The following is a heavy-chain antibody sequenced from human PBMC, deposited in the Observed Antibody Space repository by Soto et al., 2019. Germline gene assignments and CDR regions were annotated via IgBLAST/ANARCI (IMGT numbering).Heavy chain of an antibody. V-gene: IGHV1-69*12. CDR3: AREGLRDGYNLPDL. CDR1: GGTFSSYA. J-gene: IGHJ2*01. D-gene: IGHD5-12*01. CDR2: IIPIFGTA. Sequence: QVQLVQSGAEVKKPGSSVKVSCKASGGTFSSYAISWVRQAPGQGLEWMGGIIPIFGTANYAQKFQGRVTTTADEATSPAYMELSSLRSEDTALYYCAREGLRDGYNLPDLWGRGTLVTVSS.